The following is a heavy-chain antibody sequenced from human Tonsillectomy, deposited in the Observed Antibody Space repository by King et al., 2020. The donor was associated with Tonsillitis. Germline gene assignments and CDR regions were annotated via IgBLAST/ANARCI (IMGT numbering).Heavy chain of an antibody. V-gene: IGHV3-48*01. CDR3: ARGSRYQPLDY. D-gene: IGHD2-2*01. J-gene: IGHJ4*02. CDR1: GFTFSSYS. CDR2: ISSSSSTI. Sequence: VQLVESGGGLVQPGGSLRLSCAASGFTFSSYSMNWVRQAPGKGLEWVSYISSSSSTIYYADSVKGRFTISRDNAKNSLYLQMNSLRAEDTAVYYCARGSRYQPLDYWGQGTLVTVSS.